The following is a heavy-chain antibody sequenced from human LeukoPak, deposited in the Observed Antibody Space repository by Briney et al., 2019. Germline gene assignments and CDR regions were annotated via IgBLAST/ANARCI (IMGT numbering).Heavy chain of an antibody. D-gene: IGHD1-26*01. CDR3: AREYYYYYMDV. Sequence: PGGSLRLSCAASGFTFSSYAVSWVRQAPGKGLEWVSAIIGSGAGTYYADSVKGRFTISRDNSKNTLYLQMNSLRAEDTALYYCAREYYYYYMDVWGKGTTVTVSS. J-gene: IGHJ6*03. CDR2: IIGSGAGT. V-gene: IGHV3-23*01. CDR1: GFTFSSYA.